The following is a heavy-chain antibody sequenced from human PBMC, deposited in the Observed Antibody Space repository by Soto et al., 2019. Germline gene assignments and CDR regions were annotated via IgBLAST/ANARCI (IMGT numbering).Heavy chain of an antibody. CDR1: GFNFRNYE. D-gene: IGHD2-8*01. CDR3: ATAPGGVFYYAMDV. CDR2: ISDDGTSM. V-gene: IGHV3-48*03. J-gene: IGHJ6*02. Sequence: GGSLRLSCLVSGFNFRNYEMNRVRQAPGKGLEWLSYISDDGTSMQYADSVKGRFTISRDNTKTSLYLQMTSLRGDDTAVYYCATAPGGVFYYAMDVWGQGVTVTVSS.